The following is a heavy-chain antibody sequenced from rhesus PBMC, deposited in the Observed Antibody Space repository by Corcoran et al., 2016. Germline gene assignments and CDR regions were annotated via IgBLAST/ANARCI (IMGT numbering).Heavy chain of an antibody. Sequence: QVQLQESGPGVMKPPETLSLTCAVSGGSLTDSYWWTWIRQPPGKGLEGFGYIYGASTSTNYNPSPTSRVTISNDTSKNEFSLKLSSVTAADTAVYYCARSFISAGALDSWGQGVLVTVSS. V-gene: IGHV4S10*01. CDR3: ARSFISAGALDS. D-gene: IGHD6-31*01. J-gene: IGHJ4*01. CDR1: GGSLTDSYW. CDR2: IYGASTST.